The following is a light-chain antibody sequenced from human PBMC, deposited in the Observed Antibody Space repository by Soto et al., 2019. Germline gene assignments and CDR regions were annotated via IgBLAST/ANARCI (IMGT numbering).Light chain of an antibody. Sequence: QSGRTQPASVSGSPGQSIAISCTGSSSDVGIYNYVSWYQQHPGKVPKLIIYEVTNRPSGVSNRFSGSKSGNTASLTISGLQAEDEADYYCSSYTTSSTRVFGTGTNVTVL. V-gene: IGLV2-14*01. CDR2: EVT. J-gene: IGLJ1*01. CDR3: SSYTTSSTRV. CDR1: SSDVGIYNY.